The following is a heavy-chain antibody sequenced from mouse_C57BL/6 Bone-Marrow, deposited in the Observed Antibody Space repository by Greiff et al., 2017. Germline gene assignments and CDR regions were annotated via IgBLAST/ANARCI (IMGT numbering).Heavy chain of an antibody. V-gene: IGHV1-81*01. J-gene: IGHJ1*03. CDR3: ARRHYYGSSYRYFDV. CDR2: IYPRSGNT. CDR1: GYTFTSYG. Sequence: QVQLQQSGAELARPGASVKLSCKASGYTFTSYGISWVKQRTGQGLEWIGEIYPRSGNTSYNEKFKGKDTLTADKSSSTAYMELRSLTSEDSAVYFCARRHYYGSSYRYFDVWGTGTTVTVSS. D-gene: IGHD1-1*01.